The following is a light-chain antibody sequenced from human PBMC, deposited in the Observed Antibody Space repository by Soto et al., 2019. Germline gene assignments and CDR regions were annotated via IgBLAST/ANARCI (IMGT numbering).Light chain of an antibody. CDR1: QSVSTN. Sequence: EIVMTQSPATLSVSPGERATLSCRASQSVSTNLAWYQQKPGQAPRLLMYGASTRAPGIPVRFSGSGSGTEFTLTISSLQSEDFAVYYCQQYHNWPPYTFGQGTKLEIK. CDR2: GAS. J-gene: IGKJ2*01. V-gene: IGKV3-15*01. CDR3: QQYHNWPPYT.